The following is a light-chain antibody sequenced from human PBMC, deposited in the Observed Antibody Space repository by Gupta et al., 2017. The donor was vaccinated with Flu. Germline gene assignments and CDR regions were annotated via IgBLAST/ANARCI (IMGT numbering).Light chain of an antibody. Sequence: EIVMTQSPATLPVSPGERATLSCRASQRVSSNLAWYPQKPGQAPRLLIYGASTRATGIPARFSGGGSGTEFTLTISTLQSEDFAVYYCQQYNNWPPNTFGQGTKLEIK. J-gene: IGKJ2*01. CDR2: GAS. CDR3: QQYNNWPPNT. CDR1: QRVSSN. V-gene: IGKV3-15*01.